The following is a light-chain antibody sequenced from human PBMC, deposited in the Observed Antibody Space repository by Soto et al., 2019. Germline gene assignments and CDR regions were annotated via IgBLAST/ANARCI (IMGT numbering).Light chain of an antibody. CDR1: SSNIGTNT. V-gene: IGLV1-44*01. J-gene: IGLJ1*01. Sequence: QSVLTQPPSASGTPGQRVTVSCSGSSSNIGTNTVNWYQQLPGTAPKLLVFRDNQRPSGVPGRFSGSKSGTSASLAISGLQSEAEAEYFCATWDDSLTGFVFGTGTKLTVL. CDR2: RDN. CDR3: ATWDDSLTGFV.